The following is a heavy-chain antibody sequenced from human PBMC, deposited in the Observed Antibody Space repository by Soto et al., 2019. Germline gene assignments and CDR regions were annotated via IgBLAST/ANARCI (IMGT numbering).Heavy chain of an antibody. V-gene: IGHV2-5*02. CDR3: ARRAVATKNFDY. D-gene: IGHD5-12*01. Sequence: QITLKESGPTLVKPTQTLTLTCTFSGLSLSTSGVGVGWIRQPPGKALEWLALIYWDDDKRYSPSLKSRLTITKDTSKHQVVLTMTNMDPVDTATYYCARRAVATKNFDYWGQGTLVTVSS. CDR1: GLSLSTSGVG. J-gene: IGHJ4*02. CDR2: IYWDDDK.